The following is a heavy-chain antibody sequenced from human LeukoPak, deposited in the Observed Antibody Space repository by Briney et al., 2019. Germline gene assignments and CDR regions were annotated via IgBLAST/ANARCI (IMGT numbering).Heavy chain of an antibody. J-gene: IGHJ3*01. CDR1: GFTLSSYL. Sequence: GGSLRLSCAASGFTLSSYLMSWVRQAPGRGLERVANIKKDGSEENYLDSVKGRFTVSRDNAKNSLFLQMNSLRGEDTGVYYCARSNPNRNALDLWGQGTMVTISS. D-gene: IGHD1-14*01. CDR2: IKKDGSEE. CDR3: ARSNPNRNALDL. V-gene: IGHV3-7*01.